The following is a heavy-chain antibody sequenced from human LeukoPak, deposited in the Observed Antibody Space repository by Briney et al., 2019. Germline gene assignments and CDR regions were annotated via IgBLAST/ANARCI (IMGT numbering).Heavy chain of an antibody. D-gene: IGHD2-21*02. CDR2: INHSGST. CDR3: ARARAYCGGDCYYRGVYYYYYMDV. CDR1: GGSFSGYY. Sequence: PSETLSLTCAVYGGSFSGYYWSWIRQPPGKGLEWSGEINHSGSTNYNPSLKSRVTISVDTSKNQFSLKLSSVTAADTAVYYCARARAYCGGDCYYRGVYYYYYMDVWGKGTTVTVSS. V-gene: IGHV4-34*01. J-gene: IGHJ6*03.